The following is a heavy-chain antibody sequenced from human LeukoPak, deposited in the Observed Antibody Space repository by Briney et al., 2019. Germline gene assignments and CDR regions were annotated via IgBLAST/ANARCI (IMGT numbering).Heavy chain of an antibody. V-gene: IGHV3-9*01. J-gene: IGHJ4*02. Sequence: GGSLRLSCVFSGSNLPDYAMHWVRQAPGKGLEWVSGIYWLSQRIDYADSVKGRFTVSRDNAKNSLLLQMNSLRPEDTALYYGGKDTSPGGLDSWGRGTMVIVS. CDR3: GKDTSPGGLDS. CDR1: GSNLPDYA. CDR2: IYWLSQRI. D-gene: IGHD4-23*01.